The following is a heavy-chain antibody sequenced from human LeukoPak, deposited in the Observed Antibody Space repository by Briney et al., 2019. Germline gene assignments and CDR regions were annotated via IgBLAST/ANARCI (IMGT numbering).Heavy chain of an antibody. CDR2: ISYSGGT. Sequence: SETLSLTCTVSGGSISSYYWSWIRQPPGKGLEWIGYISYSGGTNYNPSLKSRVTISLDTSKNQFSLKVTSVTAADTAFYYCARSYGTSGYFHAFDIWGQGTMITVSS. CDR3: ARSYGTSGYFHAFDI. V-gene: IGHV4-59*01. D-gene: IGHD3-22*01. CDR1: GGSISSYY. J-gene: IGHJ3*02.